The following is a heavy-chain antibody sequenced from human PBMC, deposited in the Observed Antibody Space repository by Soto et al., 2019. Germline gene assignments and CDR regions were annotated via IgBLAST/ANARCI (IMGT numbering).Heavy chain of an antibody. CDR1: GFVFRDYV. V-gene: IGHV3-33*01. D-gene: IGHD1-26*01. CDR3: ARDQGGQSGNFIFDN. CDR2: IWYHGRDI. Sequence: ESGGGVVQPGRSLRLSCAASGFVFRDYVIHWVRQAPGRGLDWVAGIWYHGRDIFYKDSVKGRITISRDNSKNMLYLQMNRLRAEDTAVYYGARDQGGQSGNFIFDNWGQGTLVTVSS. J-gene: IGHJ4*02.